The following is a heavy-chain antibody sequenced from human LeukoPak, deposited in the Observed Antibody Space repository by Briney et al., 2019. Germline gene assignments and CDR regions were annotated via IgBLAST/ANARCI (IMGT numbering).Heavy chain of an antibody. CDR1: GFTFKTYS. J-gene: IGHJ4*02. Sequence: GGSLRLSCAASGFTFKTYSMNWVRQAPGKGLEWVSAISGSGGSTYYADSVKGRFTISRDNSKNTLYLQMNSLRAEDTAVYYCAKSFASHYFDYWGQGTLVTVSS. CDR3: AKSFASHYFDY. V-gene: IGHV3-23*01. CDR2: ISGSGGST. D-gene: IGHD3-3*01.